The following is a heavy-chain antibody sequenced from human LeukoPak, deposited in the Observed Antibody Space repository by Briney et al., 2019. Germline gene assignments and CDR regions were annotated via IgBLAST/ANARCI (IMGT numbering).Heavy chain of an antibody. CDR2: SSYNGNT. Sequence: SETLSLTCTVSGASFTNYYWSWIRQPPGQGLEWIGFSSYNGNTNYNPSLKSRVTISVDMSKNQFSLRLKSVTAVDTAVYYCARVDDRGHYYDSSGPRKLFDYWGQGTLVTVSS. V-gene: IGHV4-59*01. D-gene: IGHD3-22*01. CDR3: ARVDDRGHYYDSSGPRKLFDY. J-gene: IGHJ4*02. CDR1: GASFTNYY.